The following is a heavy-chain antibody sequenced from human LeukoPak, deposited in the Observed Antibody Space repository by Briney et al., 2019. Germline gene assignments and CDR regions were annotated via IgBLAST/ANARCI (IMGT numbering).Heavy chain of an antibody. J-gene: IGHJ4*02. CDR3: ARVTGYMTEDYFDY. CDR1: GFTFSSYS. CDR2: ISSSSSTI. V-gene: IGHV3-48*01. Sequence: GGSLRLSCAASGFTFSSYSMNWVRQAPGKGLEWVSYISSSSSTIYYADSVKGRFTISRDNAKNSLYLQMNSLRAEDTAVYYCARVTGYMTEDYFDYWGQGTLITVSS. D-gene: IGHD6-13*01.